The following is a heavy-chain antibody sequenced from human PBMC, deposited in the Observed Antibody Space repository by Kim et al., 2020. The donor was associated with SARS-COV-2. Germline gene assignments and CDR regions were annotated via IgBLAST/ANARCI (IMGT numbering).Heavy chain of an antibody. CDR2: INTNIGNP. J-gene: IGHJ6*01. CDR3: ARGDFDNYYVAYYYDGIDV. Sequence: ASVKVSCKASGYTFTSYAMNWVRQAPGQGLEWMGWINTNIGNPTYAQGFTGRFAFTADTSASTAYLQMSSLKAEDTAVYYCARGDFDNYYVAYYYDGIDV. CDR1: GYTFTSYA. V-gene: IGHV7-4-1*02. D-gene: IGHD3-16*01.